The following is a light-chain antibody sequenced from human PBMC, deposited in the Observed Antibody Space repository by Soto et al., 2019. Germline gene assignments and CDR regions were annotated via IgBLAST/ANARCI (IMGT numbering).Light chain of an antibody. J-gene: IGKJ1*01. CDR1: QSIDSW. CDR3: PHYNTYPWT. Sequence: DIQMTQSPSTLSASVGDRVTITCRASQSIDSWLAWYQQKPGKAPKVLIYKASSLESGVPSRFSGSGSGTEFTLTISSLQPDDFATYYCPHYNTYPWTFGQGTKVEI. CDR2: KAS. V-gene: IGKV1-5*03.